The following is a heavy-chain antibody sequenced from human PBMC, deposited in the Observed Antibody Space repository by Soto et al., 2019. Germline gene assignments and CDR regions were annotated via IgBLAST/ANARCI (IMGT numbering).Heavy chain of an antibody. CDR1: GFTFDDYA. D-gene: IGHD2-8*01. CDR3: AKDLGYCTNGVCPNDAFDI. J-gene: IGHJ3*02. Sequence: EVQLVESGGGLVQPGRSLRLSCAASGFTFDDYAMHWVRQAPGKGLEWVSGISWNSGSIGYADSVKGRFTISRDNAQNSLYLQMNSLRAEDTALYYCAKDLGYCTNGVCPNDAFDIWGQGTMVTVSS. V-gene: IGHV3-9*01. CDR2: ISWNSGSI.